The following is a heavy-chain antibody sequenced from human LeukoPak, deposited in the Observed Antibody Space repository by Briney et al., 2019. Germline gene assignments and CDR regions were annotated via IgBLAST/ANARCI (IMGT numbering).Heavy chain of an antibody. CDR1: GGSISNTNW. Sequence: SGTLSLTCGVSGGSISNTNWWSWVRQPPGQGLEWIGEISITGLTNYNPSLESRVSVSLDKSKNQLSLNLTSVTAADPAVYYCSRENGAFSPFGYWGQGTLVTVPS. D-gene: IGHD2-8*01. CDR3: SRENGAFSPFGY. V-gene: IGHV4-4*02. J-gene: IGHJ4*02. CDR2: ISITGLT.